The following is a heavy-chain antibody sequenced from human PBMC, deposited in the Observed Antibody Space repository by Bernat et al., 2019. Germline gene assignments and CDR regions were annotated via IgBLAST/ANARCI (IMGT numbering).Heavy chain of an antibody. J-gene: IGHJ4*02. CDR3: AKSRDDFWSGYTVFDY. V-gene: IGHV3-30*18. D-gene: IGHD3-3*01. CDR2: ISYDGSNK. Sequence: QVQLVESGGGVVQPGRSLRLSCAASGFTFSSYGMHWVRQAPGKGLEWVAVISYDGSNKYYADSVKGRFTISRDNSKNTLYLQMNSLRAEDTAVYYCAKSRDDFWSGYTVFDYWGQGTTVTVSS. CDR1: GFTFSSYG.